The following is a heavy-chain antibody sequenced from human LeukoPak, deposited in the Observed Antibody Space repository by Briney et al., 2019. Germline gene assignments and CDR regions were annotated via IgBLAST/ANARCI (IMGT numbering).Heavy chain of an antibody. J-gene: IGHJ6*03. CDR3: ATPYYYYYYYMDV. Sequence: SGRSLRLSCAASGFTFSSYEMNWVRQVPGKVRGWDSYISSSGSTIYYADSVKGRFTISRDNAKNSLYLQMNSLRAEDTAVYYCATPYYYYYYYMDVWGKGTTVTVSS. V-gene: IGHV3-48*03. CDR1: GFTFSSYE. CDR2: ISSSGSTI.